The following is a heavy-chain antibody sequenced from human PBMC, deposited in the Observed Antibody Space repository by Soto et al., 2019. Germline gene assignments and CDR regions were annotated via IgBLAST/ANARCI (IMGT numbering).Heavy chain of an antibody. CDR3: AHRQSTEAASHAFRI. D-gene: IGHD6-13*01. J-gene: IGHJ3*02. CDR2: IYWDDDK. Sequence: QITLKESGPTLVKPTQTLTLTCTFSGFSLSTSGVGVGWIRQPPGKALEWLALIYWDDDKRYSPSLKSRLTIXMDXPXIQVVLTMPNMDPVYTATYYCAHRQSTEAASHAFRIWGQGTMVT. CDR1: GFSLSTSGVG. V-gene: IGHV2-5*02.